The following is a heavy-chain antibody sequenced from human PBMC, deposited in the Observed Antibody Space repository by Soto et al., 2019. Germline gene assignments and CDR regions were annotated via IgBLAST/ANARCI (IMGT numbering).Heavy chain of an antibody. CDR1: GFTFSNAW. Sequence: GGSLRLSCAASGFTFSNAWMSWVRQAPGKGLEWVGRIKSKTDGGTKDYAAPVKVRFTISRDDSKNTLYLQMNSLKTEDTAVYYCTTVSSGWPRYYYYMDVWGKGTTVTVSS. D-gene: IGHD6-19*01. V-gene: IGHV3-15*01. J-gene: IGHJ6*03. CDR2: IKSKTDGGTK. CDR3: TTVSSGWPRYYYYMDV.